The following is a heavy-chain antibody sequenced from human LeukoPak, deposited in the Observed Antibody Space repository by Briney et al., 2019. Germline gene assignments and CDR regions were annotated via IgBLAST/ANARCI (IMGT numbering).Heavy chain of an antibody. CDR3: AKSGEYDFWSGYVDY. V-gene: IGHV3-23*01. J-gene: IGHJ4*02. Sequence: GGSLRLSCEASGFTFNTYGMSWVRQAPGKGLEWVSGISGYGGDTYYADSVKGRFTISRDNSKNTLYLQMSSLRADGTAVYYCAKSGEYDFWSGYVDYWGQGTLVTVSS. CDR1: GFTFNTYG. D-gene: IGHD3-3*01. CDR2: ISGYGGDT.